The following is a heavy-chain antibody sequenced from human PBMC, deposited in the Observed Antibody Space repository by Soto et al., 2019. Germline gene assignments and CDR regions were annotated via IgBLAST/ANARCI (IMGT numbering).Heavy chain of an antibody. V-gene: IGHV1-46*02. J-gene: IGHJ4*02. D-gene: IGHD7-27*01. Sequence: QVQLVQSGFEVKRPGTSVKLSCKAAGYTFNAYSVHWVRQAPGQRLEWMGMINPSGDTTTYAQNFQGRVTMTRDTSTTTVYMELSGLRSEDTAVYYCARDWALDYWGQGTLVTVSS. CDR1: GYTFNAYS. CDR2: INPSGDTT. CDR3: ARDWALDY.